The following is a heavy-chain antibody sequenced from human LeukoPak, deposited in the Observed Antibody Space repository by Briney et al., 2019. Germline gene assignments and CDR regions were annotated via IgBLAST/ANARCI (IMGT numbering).Heavy chain of an antibody. D-gene: IGHD6-13*01. J-gene: IGHJ4*02. Sequence: GGSLRLSCAASGFTFSRYAMSWVRQAPGRGLEWVSDISGRDGRTYYTDSVKGRFTISRDNSRDTLYLQMNSLRAEDTAVYYCSTSPSFGSSWYQFNYWGQGTLVTVSS. CDR2: ISGRDGRT. CDR3: STSPSFGSSWYQFNY. CDR1: GFTFSRYA. V-gene: IGHV3-23*01.